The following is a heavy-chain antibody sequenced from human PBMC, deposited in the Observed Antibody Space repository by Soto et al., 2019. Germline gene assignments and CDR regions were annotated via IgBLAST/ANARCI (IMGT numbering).Heavy chain of an antibody. J-gene: IGHJ5*02. CDR3: ARDQGLVAARTTPHWLDP. D-gene: IGHD6-13*01. CDR2: ITPIFGTR. Sequence: QVQLVQSGTEVKKPGSSVKVSCEASGGTFINYAFTWGRQAPGQGLEWMGGITPIFGTRNYAQKFQGRVTITADESTSTVYMELSSLKSEDTAVYYCARDQGLVAARTTPHWLDPWRQGTLVTVSS. CDR1: GGTFINYA. V-gene: IGHV1-69*12.